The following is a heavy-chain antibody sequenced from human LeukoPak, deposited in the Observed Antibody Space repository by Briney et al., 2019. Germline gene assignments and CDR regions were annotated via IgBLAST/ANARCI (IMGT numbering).Heavy chain of an antibody. V-gene: IGHV3-11*04. Sequence: GGSLRLSCAASGFTFSDYYMSWIRQAPGKGLEWVSYISSSGSTIYYADSVKGRFTISRDNAKNSLYLQMNSLRAEDTAVYYCARVKAAQSLYYYYYYMDVWGKGTTVTVSS. CDR1: GFTFSDYY. CDR3: ARVKAAQSLYYYYYYMDV. J-gene: IGHJ6*03. D-gene: IGHD6-13*01. CDR2: ISSSGSTI.